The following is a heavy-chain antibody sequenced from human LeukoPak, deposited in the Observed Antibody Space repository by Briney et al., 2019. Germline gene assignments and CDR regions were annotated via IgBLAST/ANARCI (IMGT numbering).Heavy chain of an antibody. CDR2: ISGSGGST. V-gene: IGHV3-23*01. J-gene: IGHJ6*03. CDR3: AKVNYDDNYYYYYMDV. CDR1: GFTFSSYA. D-gene: IGHD3-3*01. Sequence: SGGSLRLSCAASGFTFSSYAMSWVRQAPGKGLEWVSAISGSGGSTYYADSVKGRFTISRDNSKNTLYLQMNSLRAEDTAVYYCAKVNYDDNYYYYYMDVWGKGTTVTVS.